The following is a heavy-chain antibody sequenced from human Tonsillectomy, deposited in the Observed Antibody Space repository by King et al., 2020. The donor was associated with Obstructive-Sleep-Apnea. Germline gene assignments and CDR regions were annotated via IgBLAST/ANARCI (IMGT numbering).Heavy chain of an antibody. CDR2: IDWDDDK. CDR1: GFSLSTSGMC. V-gene: IGHV2-70*01. Sequence: LTLQESGPALVKPTQTLTLTCTFSGFSLSTSGMCVSWIRQPPGKALEWLALIDWDDDKYYSTSLKTRLTISKDTSKNQVVLTMTNLDPVDTATYYCARIPPGYSSSWYSGGYYYYGMDVWGQGTTVTVSS. J-gene: IGHJ6*02. D-gene: IGHD6-13*01. CDR3: ARIPPGYSSSWYSGGYYYYGMDV.